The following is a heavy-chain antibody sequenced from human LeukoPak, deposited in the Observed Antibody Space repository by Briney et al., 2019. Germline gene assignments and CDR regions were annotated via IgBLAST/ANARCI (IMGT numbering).Heavy chain of an antibody. D-gene: IGHD5-24*01. V-gene: IGHV4-39*01. CDR1: GGSISSSGYY. CDR2: IYYSGST. Sequence: SETLSLTCTVSGGSISSSGYYWGWIRQPPGKGLEWIGSIYYSGSTYYNPSLKSRVTISVDTSKNQFSLKLSSVTAADTAVYYCARGRGFRRDGYKKSNWFDPWGQGTLVTVSS. J-gene: IGHJ5*02. CDR3: ARGRGFRRDGYKKSNWFDP.